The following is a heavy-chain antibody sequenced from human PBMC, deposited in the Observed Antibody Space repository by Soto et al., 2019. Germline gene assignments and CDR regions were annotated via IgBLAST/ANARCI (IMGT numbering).Heavy chain of an antibody. V-gene: IGHV3-48*02. CDR2: ISLNGDSI. D-gene: IGHD2-21*02. Sequence: EVQAVESGGAFVQPGESLRLSCATSGFTFSTYSMNWVRQAPGKGLEWVSYISLNGDSIYYGDSMKGRFTISRDNAKKSLYLQMDRLREEDTAMYFCARGCGGDCQDYVDFWGQGTLVSVSS. CDR1: GFTFSTYS. J-gene: IGHJ4*02. CDR3: ARGCGGDCQDYVDF.